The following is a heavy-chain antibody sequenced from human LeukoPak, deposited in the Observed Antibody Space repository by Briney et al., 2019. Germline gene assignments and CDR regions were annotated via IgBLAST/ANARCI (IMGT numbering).Heavy chain of an antibody. CDR1: GFAFWDYS. Sequence: GGSLRLSCAASGFAFWDYSMNWVRQAPGKGLEWVSTNDSRSSDVHYADSVRGRLTISRDNAKNSLYLQMDSLRAEDTAVYYCVRDWGGYGLDVWGQGTTVTVSS. D-gene: IGHD3-16*01. CDR2: NDSRSSDV. CDR3: VRDWGGYGLDV. V-gene: IGHV3-21*01. J-gene: IGHJ6*02.